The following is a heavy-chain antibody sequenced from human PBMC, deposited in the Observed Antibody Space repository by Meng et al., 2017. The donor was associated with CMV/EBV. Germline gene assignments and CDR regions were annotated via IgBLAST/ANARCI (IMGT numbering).Heavy chain of an antibody. CDR3: ATYIGNYINWYFDL. CDR2: INPNSGGT. V-gene: IGHV1-2*02. D-gene: IGHD1-7*01. Sequence: QVHVVQAGVEVKKPGASVKVTCKASGYTFTGYYMHWERQAPGQGLEWMGWINPNSGGTNYAQKFQGRVTMTRDTSISTAYMELSRLRSDDTAVYYCATYIGNYINWYFDLWGRGTLVTVSS. CDR1: GYTFTGYY. J-gene: IGHJ2*01.